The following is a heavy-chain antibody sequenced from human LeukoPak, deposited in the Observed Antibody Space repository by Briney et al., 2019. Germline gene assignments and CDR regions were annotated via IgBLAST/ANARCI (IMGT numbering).Heavy chain of an antibody. Sequence: ASETLSLTCTVSGGSISSSSYYWGWIRQPPGKGLEWIGSIYYSGSTYYNPSLKSRVTISVDTSKNQFSLRLSSVTAADTAVYYCAGFWGFDWLHNTPNWFDPWGQGTLVTVSS. D-gene: IGHD3-9*01. CDR2: IYYSGST. J-gene: IGHJ5*02. CDR1: GGSISSSSYY. CDR3: AGFWGFDWLHNTPNWFDP. V-gene: IGHV4-39*07.